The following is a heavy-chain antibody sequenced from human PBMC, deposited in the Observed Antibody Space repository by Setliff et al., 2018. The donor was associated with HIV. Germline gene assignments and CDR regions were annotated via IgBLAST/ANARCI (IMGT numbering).Heavy chain of an antibody. J-gene: IGHJ5*01. D-gene: IGHD3-16*01. Sequence: GGSLRLSCAASGFTFSNSWMHWVRQAPGKGLVWVSRINTDGSSATYADSVKGRFTNSRDNAKNALYLQMDSLRAEDTAVYYCARGGANPSWFDSWGQGTLVTVSS. CDR2: INTDGSSA. CDR1: GFTFSNSW. CDR3: ARGGANPSWFDS. V-gene: IGHV3-74*03.